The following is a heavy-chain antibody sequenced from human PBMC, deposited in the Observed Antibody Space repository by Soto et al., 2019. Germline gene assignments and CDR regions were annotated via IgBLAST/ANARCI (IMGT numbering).Heavy chain of an antibody. J-gene: IGHJ5*02. Sequence: PGGSLRLSCAASGFTFSSYAMSWVRQAPGKGLEWVSAISGSGGSTYYADSVKGRFTISRDNSKNTLYLQMNSLRAEDTAVYYCAKLPHGSGSYFAWLDPWGQGTLVTVSS. V-gene: IGHV3-23*01. D-gene: IGHD3-10*01. CDR3: AKLPHGSGSYFAWLDP. CDR2: ISGSGGST. CDR1: GFTFSSYA.